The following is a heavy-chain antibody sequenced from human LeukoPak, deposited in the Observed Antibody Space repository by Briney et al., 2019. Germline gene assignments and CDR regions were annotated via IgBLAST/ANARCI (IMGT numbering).Heavy chain of an antibody. D-gene: IGHD1-26*01. Sequence: GASVKVSCKASASTFSGYYMNWVRQAPGQGLEWMGWINPISDDTNYAQKFQGRVTMTRDTSISTTFMELSRLTPDDTAVYYCARDSGGRSADYWGQGTLVTVSS. V-gene: IGHV1-2*02. CDR3: ARDSGGRSADY. CDR1: ASTFSGYY. J-gene: IGHJ4*02. CDR2: INPISDDT.